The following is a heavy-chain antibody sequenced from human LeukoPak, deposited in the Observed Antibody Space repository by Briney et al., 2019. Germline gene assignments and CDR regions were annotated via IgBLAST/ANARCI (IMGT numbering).Heavy chain of an antibody. V-gene: IGHV1-2*06. CDR1: GYTFTGYY. Sequence: EASVKVSCKASGYTFTGYYMHWVRQAPGQGLEWMGRINPNSGGTNYAQKFQGRVTITRDTSASTAYMELSSLRSEDTAVYYCARESSTGDYCSGGSCYSGFEYFQHWGQGTLVTVSS. D-gene: IGHD2-15*01. CDR3: ARESSTGDYCSGGSCYSGFEYFQH. CDR2: INPNSGGT. J-gene: IGHJ1*01.